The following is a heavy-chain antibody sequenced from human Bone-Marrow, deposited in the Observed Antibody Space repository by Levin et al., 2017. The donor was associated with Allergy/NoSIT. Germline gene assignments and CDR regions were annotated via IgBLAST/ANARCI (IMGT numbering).Heavy chain of an antibody. CDR3: ATQATNGATYCTGGTCYLMGAFEY. V-gene: IGHV1-69*06. J-gene: IGHJ4*02. CDR1: GGTFSDYA. CDR2: IIPMFNTA. Sequence: GASVKVSCKASGGTFSDYAITWVRQAPGQGLEWLGGIIPMFNTASYAQKIKGRVTITADKSTSTAYMDLSSLRSEDTAVYYCATQATNGATYCTGGTCYLMGAFEYWGQGTLVTVSS. D-gene: IGHD2-15*01.